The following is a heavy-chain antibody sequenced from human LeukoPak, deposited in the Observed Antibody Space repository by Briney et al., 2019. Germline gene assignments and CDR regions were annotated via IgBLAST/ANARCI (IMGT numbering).Heavy chain of an antibody. CDR3: ARDGVGATSQVAFDI. CDR2: INPNSGGT. Sequence: ASVKVSCKASGYTFTGYYMHWVRQAPGQGLEWMGWINPNSGGTNYAQKFQGRVTMTRDTSISTAHMELSRLRSDDTAVYYCARDGVGATSQVAFDIWGQGTMVTVSS. D-gene: IGHD1-26*01. V-gene: IGHV1-2*02. J-gene: IGHJ3*02. CDR1: GYTFTGYY.